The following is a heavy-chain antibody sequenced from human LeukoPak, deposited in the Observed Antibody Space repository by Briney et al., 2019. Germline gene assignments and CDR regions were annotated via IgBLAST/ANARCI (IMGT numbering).Heavy chain of an antibody. Sequence: ASVKVSCKASGYTFTSYGISWVRQGPGQGLEWMGWISAYNGNTNYAQKLQGRVTMTTDTSTSTAYMELRSLRSDDTAMYYCARSDDFWSGTGFDYWGQGTLVTVSS. D-gene: IGHD3-3*01. CDR2: ISAYNGNT. CDR1: GYTFTSYG. V-gene: IGHV1-18*01. J-gene: IGHJ4*02. CDR3: ARSDDFWSGTGFDY.